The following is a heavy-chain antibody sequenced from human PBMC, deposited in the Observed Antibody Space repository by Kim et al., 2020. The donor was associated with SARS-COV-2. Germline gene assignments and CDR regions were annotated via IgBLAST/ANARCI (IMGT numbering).Heavy chain of an antibody. CDR2: GGNK. Sequence: GGNKYYADTVKGRFPISRDNSKNTLYLQMNSLRAEDTAVYYCAKAEAYDYWGQGTLVTVSS. CDR3: AKAEAYDY. V-gene: IGHV3-30*02. J-gene: IGHJ4*02.